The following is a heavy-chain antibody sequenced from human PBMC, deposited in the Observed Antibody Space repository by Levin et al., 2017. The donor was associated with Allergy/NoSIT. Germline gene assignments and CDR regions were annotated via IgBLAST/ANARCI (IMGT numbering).Heavy chain of an antibody. CDR1: GDSISRFY. D-gene: IGHD6-13*01. Sequence: SETLSLTCTVSGDSISRFYWSWIRQPPGRGLEWIGNGFYSGTTNYNPSLKSRVTILVDTSKNQFSLKLSSVTAADSAVYYCARATRSSLIYYFDYWGPGTLVTVSS. J-gene: IGHJ4*02. CDR2: GFYSGTT. CDR3: ARATRSSLIYYFDY. V-gene: IGHV4-59*01.